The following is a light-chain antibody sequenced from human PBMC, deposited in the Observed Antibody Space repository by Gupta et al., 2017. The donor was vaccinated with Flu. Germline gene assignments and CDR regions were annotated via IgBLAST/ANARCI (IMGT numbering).Light chain of an antibody. CDR3: QQANSCPPGFT. Sequence: DIQMTQSPSSVSASVGDRVTITCRASQGISSWLAWYKQKPGKAPKLLIYAASSLQSGVPSRFSGRGSGTDFTLTISGLLPEDVATYYCQQANSCPPGFTFGPGTKVDIK. CDR1: QGISSW. V-gene: IGKV1-12*01. CDR2: AAS. J-gene: IGKJ3*01.